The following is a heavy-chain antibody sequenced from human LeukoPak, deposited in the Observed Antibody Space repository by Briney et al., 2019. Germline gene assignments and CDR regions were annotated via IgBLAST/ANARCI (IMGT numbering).Heavy chain of an antibody. D-gene: IGHD5-24*01. J-gene: IGHJ4*02. Sequence: SETLSLTCAVSGGSIRGYYWSWIRQPPGKGLEWIAYIHYSETTNYNPSLKSRVTISVDTSKNQFSLNLNSVTAADTAMYYCARGGLGYNYFDYWGQGTLVTVSS. CDR1: GGSIRGYY. CDR3: ARGGLGYNYFDY. CDR2: IHYSETT. V-gene: IGHV4-59*01.